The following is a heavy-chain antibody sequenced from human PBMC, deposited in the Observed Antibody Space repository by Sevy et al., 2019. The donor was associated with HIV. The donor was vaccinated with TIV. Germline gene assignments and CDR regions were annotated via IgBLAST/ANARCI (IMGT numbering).Heavy chain of an antibody. V-gene: IGHV3-72*01. D-gene: IGHD2-15*01. CDR1: GFTFSDHY. J-gene: IGHJ6*02. CDR2: TRNKANSYTT. CDR3: ASSLGYCSGGSCYPHYGMDV. Sequence: GGSLRLSCAASGFTFSDHYMDWVRQAPGKGLEWVGRTRNKANSYTTEYAASGKGRFTISRDDSKNSLYLQMNSLKTEDTAVYYCASSLGYCSGGSCYPHYGMDVWGQGTTVTVSS.